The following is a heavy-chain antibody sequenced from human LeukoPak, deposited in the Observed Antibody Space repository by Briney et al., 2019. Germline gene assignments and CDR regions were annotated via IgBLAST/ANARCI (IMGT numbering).Heavy chain of an antibody. CDR2: INHSGST. V-gene: IGHV4-34*01. Sequence: SETLSLTCAVYGGSFSGYYWSWIRQPPGKGLEWTGEINHSGSTNYNPSLKSRVTISVDTSKNQFSLKLSSVTAADTAVYYCARGHNYYDTLWGQGALVTVSS. J-gene: IGHJ4*02. CDR1: GGSFSGYY. D-gene: IGHD3-22*01. CDR3: ARGHNYYDTL.